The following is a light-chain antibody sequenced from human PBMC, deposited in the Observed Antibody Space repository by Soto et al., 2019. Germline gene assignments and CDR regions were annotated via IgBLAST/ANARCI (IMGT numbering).Light chain of an antibody. CDR2: EVT. V-gene: IGLV2-14*01. Sequence: QSVLTQPASVSGSPGQSITISCTGTSSDIGGHHFVSWYQQQSGKAPKLVIYEVTDRPSGVSDRFSGSKSGNTASLTISGLQPEDEADYYCSSYTRSPLYFFGTRTKVTVL. CDR1: SSDIGGHHF. CDR3: SSYTRSPLYF. J-gene: IGLJ1*01.